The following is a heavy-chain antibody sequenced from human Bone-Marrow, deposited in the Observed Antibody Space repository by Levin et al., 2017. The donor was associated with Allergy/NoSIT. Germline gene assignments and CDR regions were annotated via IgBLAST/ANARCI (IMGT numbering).Heavy chain of an antibody. CDR2: IWYDASNK. D-gene: IGHD2-21*02. CDR3: ARDANCGGDCYSGYFDY. CDR1: GFTFSNYG. V-gene: IGHV3-33*01. J-gene: IGHJ4*02. Sequence: GGSLRLSCAASGFTFSNYGMHWVRQAPGKGLEWVAVIWYDASNKQYVDSVKGRFTISRDNSKNTLYLQMNSLRADDTAVYYCARDANCGGDCYSGYFDYWGQGTLVTVSS.